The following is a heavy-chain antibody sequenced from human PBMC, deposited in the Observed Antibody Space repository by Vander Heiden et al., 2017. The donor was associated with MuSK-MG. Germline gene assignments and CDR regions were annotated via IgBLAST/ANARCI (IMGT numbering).Heavy chain of an antibody. J-gene: IGHJ4*02. CDR1: GSPFSSYS. CDR3: ARDKSVAGRFDY. Sequence: EVQPVESGGGLVKPGGSRRLSSAASGSPFSSYSMNWVRRAPGKGLAWVSSISSSSSYIYYADSVKGRFTISRDNAKNSLYLQMNSLRAEDTAVYYCARDKSVAGRFDYWGQGTLVTVSS. CDR2: ISSSSSYI. V-gene: IGHV3-21*01. D-gene: IGHD6-19*01.